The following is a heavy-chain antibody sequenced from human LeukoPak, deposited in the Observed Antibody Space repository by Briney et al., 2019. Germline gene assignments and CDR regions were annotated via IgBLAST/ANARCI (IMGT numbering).Heavy chain of an antibody. D-gene: IGHD3-22*01. V-gene: IGHV3-23*01. CDR1: GFTSSSYA. CDR2: TSGSGGTT. Sequence: PGGSLRLSCAASGFTSSSYAMNWVRQAPGKGLEWVSATSGSGGTTYYADSVKGRFTISRDNSKNTLYLQMNSLRAEDTAVYYCAKDLPTQTRGYYYDSSGWWNYFDYWGQGTLVTVSS. J-gene: IGHJ4*02. CDR3: AKDLPTQTRGYYYDSSGWWNYFDY.